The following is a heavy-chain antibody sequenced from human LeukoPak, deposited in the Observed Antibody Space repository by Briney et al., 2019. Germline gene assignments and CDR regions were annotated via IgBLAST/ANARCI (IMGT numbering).Heavy chain of an antibody. CDR3: AKMRSGYSGGGYFDY. Sequence: GGSLRLSCAASGFTFSSYAMHWVRQAPGKGLEWVAVISYDGSNKYYADSVKGRFTISRDNSKNTLYLQMNSLRAEDTAVYYCAKMRSGYSGGGYFDYWGQGTLVTVSS. CDR2: ISYDGSNK. J-gene: IGHJ4*02. D-gene: IGHD5-18*01. V-gene: IGHV3-30-3*02. CDR1: GFTFSSYA.